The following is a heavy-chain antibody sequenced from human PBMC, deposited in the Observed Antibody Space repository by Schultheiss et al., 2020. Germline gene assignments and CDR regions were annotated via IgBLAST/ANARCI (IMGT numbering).Heavy chain of an antibody. V-gene: IGHV4-59*01. J-gene: IGHJ4*02. D-gene: IGHD3-22*01. Sequence: LSLTCTVSGGSISSYYWSWIRQPPGKGLEWIGYIYYSGSTNYNPSLKSRVTISVDTSKNQFSLKLSSVTAADTAVYYCARANYYDSSGYYYLDYWGQGTLVTVSS. CDR3: ARANYYDSSGYYYLDY. CDR1: GGSISSYY. CDR2: IYYSGST.